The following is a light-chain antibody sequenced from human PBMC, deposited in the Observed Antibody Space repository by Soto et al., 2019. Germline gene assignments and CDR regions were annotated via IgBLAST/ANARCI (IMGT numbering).Light chain of an antibody. Sequence: EIVLTQSPGTLSLSPGERATLSCRASQSVRSSSLAWYQQRPGQAPRLLIYGASSRATGIPDRFSGSGSGTDFTLTINRLEPEDFAVYHCQQYDTSPRTFGGGTKVEIK. CDR1: QSVRSSS. J-gene: IGKJ4*01. CDR3: QQYDTSPRT. V-gene: IGKV3-20*01. CDR2: GAS.